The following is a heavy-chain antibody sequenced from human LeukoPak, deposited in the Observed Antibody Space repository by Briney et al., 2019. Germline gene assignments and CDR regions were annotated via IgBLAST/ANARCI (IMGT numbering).Heavy chain of an antibody. V-gene: IGHV3-23*01. Sequence: SGGSLRLSCAASGCTFSSNAMSWVRQAPGKGLEWVSAMSGSIGGTYYADSVKGRCTISRDNSKNTLSLQMNSLRAEDTAVYYCAKGPWFGELLSYFDYWGQGTLVTVSS. CDR1: GCTFSSNA. CDR2: MSGSIGGT. CDR3: AKGPWFGELLSYFDY. D-gene: IGHD3-10*01. J-gene: IGHJ4*02.